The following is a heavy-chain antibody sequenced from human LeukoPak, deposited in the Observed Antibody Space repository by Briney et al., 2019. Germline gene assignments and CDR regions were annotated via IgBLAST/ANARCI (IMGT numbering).Heavy chain of an antibody. J-gene: IGHJ4*02. D-gene: IGHD2-15*01. V-gene: IGHV4-30-2*01. CDR3: ARGKDGSPELFDY. CDR1: GGSISSGGYY. CDR2: INHSGST. Sequence: SETLSLTCTVSGGSISSGGYYWSWIRQPPGKGLEWIGYINHSGSTYYNPSLKSRVTISVDRSKNQFSLKLSSVTAADTAVYYCARGKDGSPELFDYWGQGTLVTVSS.